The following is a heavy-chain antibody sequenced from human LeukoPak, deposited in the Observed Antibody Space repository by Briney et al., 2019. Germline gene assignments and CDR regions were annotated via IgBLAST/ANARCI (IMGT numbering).Heavy chain of an antibody. CDR2: IYTSGST. V-gene: IGHV4-38-2*02. CDR3: ARGQARLAWFDP. Sequence: SETLSLTCTVSGYSISSGYYWGWIRQPPGKGLEWIGRIYTSGSTNYNPSLKSRVTISVDTSKNQFSLRLTSVIAADTAVYYCARGQARLAWFDPWGQGTLVTVSS. J-gene: IGHJ5*02. CDR1: GYSISSGYY. D-gene: IGHD6-19*01.